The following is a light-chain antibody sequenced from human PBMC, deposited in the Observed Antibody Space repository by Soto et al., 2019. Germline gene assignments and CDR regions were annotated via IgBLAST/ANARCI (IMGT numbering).Light chain of an antibody. J-gene: IGLJ2*01. CDR3: QSFDSSRIGLL. Sequence: QAVVTQPPSVTGAPGQRVTISCTGSHSDSGAGYGVHWYQQFPHSAPKLLIYDTTNRPSGVPDRFSGSRSGTSASLAITGLQAEDEADYYCQSFDSSRIGLLFGGGTKLTVL. V-gene: IGLV1-40*01. CDR2: DTT. CDR1: HSDSGAGYG.